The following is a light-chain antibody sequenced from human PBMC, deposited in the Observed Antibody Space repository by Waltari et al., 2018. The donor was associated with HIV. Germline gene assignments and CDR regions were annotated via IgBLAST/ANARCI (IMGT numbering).Light chain of an antibody. CDR1: KLGAKY. CDR2: QDT. Sequence: SYELTQPPSVSVSPGQTASITCSGDKLGAKYACWYQQRPGQSPVLVIYQDTKRPSGISGRFSGANSGNTATLTISGTQAMDEADYYCQAWDSNTGVFGGGTKLTVL. V-gene: IGLV3-1*01. CDR3: QAWDSNTGV. J-gene: IGLJ3*02.